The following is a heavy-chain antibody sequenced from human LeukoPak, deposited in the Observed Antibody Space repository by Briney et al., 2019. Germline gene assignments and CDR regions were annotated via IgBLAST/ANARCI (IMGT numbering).Heavy chain of an antibody. CDR1: GGSISSGGYY. CDR2: IYYSGST. D-gene: IGHD2-2*01. V-gene: IGHV4-31*03. J-gene: IGHJ5*02. Sequence: SQTLSLTCTVSGGSISSGGYYWSWIRQHPGKGLEWIGYIYYSGSTYYNPSLKSRVTVSVDTSKNQFSLKLSSVTAADTAVYYCARESGVVVVPAAIRRGRWFDPWGQGTLVTVSS. CDR3: ARESGVVVVPAAIRRGRWFDP.